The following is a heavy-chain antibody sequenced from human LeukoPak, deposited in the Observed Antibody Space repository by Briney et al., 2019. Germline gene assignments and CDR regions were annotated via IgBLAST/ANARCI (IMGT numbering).Heavy chain of an antibody. V-gene: IGHV3-53*01. J-gene: IGHJ3*02. CDR2: IYSGGST. Sequence: GGSLRLSCAASGFTVSSNYMSWVRQAPGKGLEWVSVIYSGGSTYYADSVKGRFTISRDNSKNTLYLQMNSLRAEDTAVYYCARVLPGVSYGSGSFDAFDIWGQGTMVTVSS. D-gene: IGHD3-10*01. CDR3: ARVLPGVSYGSGSFDAFDI. CDR1: GFTVSSNY.